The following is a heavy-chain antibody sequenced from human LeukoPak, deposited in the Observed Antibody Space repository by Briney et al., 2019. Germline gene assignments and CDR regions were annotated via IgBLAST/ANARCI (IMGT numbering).Heavy chain of an antibody. Sequence: SQTLSLTCAVSGGSISSGGYSWSWIRQPPGKGLEWIGEINHSGSTNYNPSLKSRVTISVDTSKNQFSLQLNSVTPEDTAVYYCARSGSGGWIDHWGQGTLVTVSS. CDR1: GGSISSGGYS. V-gene: IGHV4-30-2*01. J-gene: IGHJ4*02. CDR3: ARSGSGGWIDH. CDR2: INHSGST. D-gene: IGHD6-19*01.